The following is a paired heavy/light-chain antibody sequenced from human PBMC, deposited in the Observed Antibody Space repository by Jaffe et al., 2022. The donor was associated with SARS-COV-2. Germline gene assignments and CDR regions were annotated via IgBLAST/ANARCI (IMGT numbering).Heavy chain of an antibody. D-gene: IGHD2-15*01. CDR3: AKAYEYCSGGSCYSYYFDY. J-gene: IGHJ4*02. Sequence: EVQLLESGGGLVQPGGSLRLSCAASGFTFSSYAMSWVRQAPGKGLEWVSAISGSGGSTYYADSVKGRFTISRDNSKNTLYLQMNSLRAEDTAVYYCAKAYEYCSGGSCYSYYFDYWGQGTLVTVSS. CDR1: GFTFSSYA. V-gene: IGHV3-23*01. CDR2: ISGSGGST.
Light chain of an antibody. CDR2: WAS. CDR3: QQYYSTPFT. CDR1: QSVLYSSNNKNY. J-gene: IGKJ4*01. V-gene: IGKV4-1*01. Sequence: DIVMTQSPDSLAVSLGERATINCKSSQSVLYSSNNKNYLAWYQQKPGQPPKLLIYWASTRESGVPDRFSGSGSGTDFTLTISSLQAEDVAVYYCQQYYSTPFTFGGGTKVEIK.